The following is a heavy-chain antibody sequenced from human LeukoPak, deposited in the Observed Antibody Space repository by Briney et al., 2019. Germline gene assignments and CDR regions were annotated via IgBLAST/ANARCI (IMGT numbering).Heavy chain of an antibody. J-gene: IGHJ4*02. Sequence: GGSLRLSCAASGFTFSDFWMSWVRQAPGKGLEWVANINQDGSEKYYVDSVKGRFTISRDNAKNSLSLQMNSLRAEDTAVYSCARTRVSGGTFYHPFDYWGQGTLVTVSS. CDR3: ARTRVSGGTFYHPFDY. CDR2: INQDGSEK. D-gene: IGHD2-15*01. CDR1: GFTFSDFW. V-gene: IGHV3-7*01.